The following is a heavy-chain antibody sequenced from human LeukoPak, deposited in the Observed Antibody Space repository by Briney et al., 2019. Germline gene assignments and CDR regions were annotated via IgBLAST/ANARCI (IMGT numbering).Heavy chain of an antibody. CDR2: INPNSGGT. V-gene: IGHV1-2*02. CDR1: GGTFSSYA. J-gene: IGHJ4*02. CDR3: ARVWSLEYYFDY. Sequence: GASVKVSCKASGGTFSSYAISWVRQAPGQGLEWMGWINPNSGGTNYAQKFQGRVTMTRDTSISTAYMELSRLRSDDTAVYYCARVWSLEYYFDYWGQGTLVTVSS. D-gene: IGHD2-8*02.